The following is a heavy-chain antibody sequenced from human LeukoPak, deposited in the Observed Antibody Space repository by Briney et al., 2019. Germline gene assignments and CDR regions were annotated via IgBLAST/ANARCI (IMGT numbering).Heavy chain of an antibody. J-gene: IGHJ4*02. CDR2: IYYSGST. CDR3: ALAGTFYFDY. CDR1: GGSISSSSYY. V-gene: IGHV4-39*01. D-gene: IGHD6-19*01. Sequence: PSETQSLTCTVSGGSISSSSYYWGWIRQPPGKGLEWIGSIYYSGSTYYNPSLKSRVTISVDTSKNQFSLKLSSVTAADTAVYYCALAGTFYFDYWGQGTLVTVSS.